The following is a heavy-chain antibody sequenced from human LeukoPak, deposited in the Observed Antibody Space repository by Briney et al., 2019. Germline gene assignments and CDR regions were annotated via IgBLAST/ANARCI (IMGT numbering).Heavy chain of an antibody. Sequence: GGSLRLSCAASGFTFSSYWMHWVRQAPGKGLVWVSRINSDGSSTSYADSVKGRFTISRDNAKNTVYLQMNSLRAEDTAVYYCAKESGFGELFDYWGQGTLVTVSS. CDR2: INSDGSST. CDR3: AKESGFGELFDY. CDR1: GFTFSSYW. D-gene: IGHD3-10*01. V-gene: IGHV3-74*01. J-gene: IGHJ4*02.